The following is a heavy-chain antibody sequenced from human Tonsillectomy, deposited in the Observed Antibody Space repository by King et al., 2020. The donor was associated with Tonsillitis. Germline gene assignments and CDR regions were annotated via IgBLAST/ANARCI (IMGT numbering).Heavy chain of an antibody. CDR3: ARHDPGYCTTTACFDGWFDP. CDR2: IYYTETP. V-gene: IGHV4-59*08. Sequence: QLQESGPGLVKPSETLSLTCTVSGGSISTFYWSWIRQPPGKGLEWIGCIYYTETPNYNPSLKSRVTMSVDTSKNQFSLRLSSVTAADTAGYYCARHDPGYCTTTACFDGWFDPWGQGTLVIVSS. D-gene: IGHD2-2*01. J-gene: IGHJ5*02. CDR1: GGSISTFY.